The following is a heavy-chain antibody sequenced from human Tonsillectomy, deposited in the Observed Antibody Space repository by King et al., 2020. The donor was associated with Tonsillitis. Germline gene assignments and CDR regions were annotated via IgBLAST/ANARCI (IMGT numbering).Heavy chain of an antibody. J-gene: IGHJ4*02. Sequence: VQLVESGGGVVQPGRSLSLSCLVSGFTLGTYAMHWVRQAPGKGLEWVAVISDDGSKKYNADSVKGRFTISRDSSKNTLYLQMNSLRTEDTAVYYCATSPDFGDYAYFDYWGQGTLVTVSS. D-gene: IGHD4-17*01. V-gene: IGHV3-30-3*01. CDR1: GFTLGTYA. CDR3: ATSPDFGDYAYFDY. CDR2: ISDDGSKK.